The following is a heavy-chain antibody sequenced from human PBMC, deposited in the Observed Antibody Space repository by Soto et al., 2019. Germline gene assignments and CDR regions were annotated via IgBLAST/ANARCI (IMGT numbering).Heavy chain of an antibody. CDR2: IYYSGST. V-gene: IGHV4-59*01. CDR3: AQNHRNAFDI. D-gene: IGHD3-16*02. J-gene: IGHJ3*02. Sequence: SETLSLTCTVSGGSISSYYWSWIRQPPGKGLEWIGYIYYSGSTNYNPSLKSRVTISVDTSKNQFSLKLSSVTAADTAVYYCAQNHRNAFDIWGPGTMVTVSS. CDR1: GGSISSYY.